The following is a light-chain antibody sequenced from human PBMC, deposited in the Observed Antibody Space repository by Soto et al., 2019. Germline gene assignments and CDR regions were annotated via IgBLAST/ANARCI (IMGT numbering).Light chain of an antibody. Sequence: DIEMTQSASSLSASVGDRVAITCRASQTITNYLNWYQQQSGKAPKLLIYATDTLQSGVPSRFSGSGSGTDYTLTISSLQPEDFATYYCQQSYNTPQTFGQGTKV. CDR2: ATD. CDR1: QTITNY. CDR3: QQSYNTPQT. J-gene: IGKJ1*01. V-gene: IGKV1-39*01.